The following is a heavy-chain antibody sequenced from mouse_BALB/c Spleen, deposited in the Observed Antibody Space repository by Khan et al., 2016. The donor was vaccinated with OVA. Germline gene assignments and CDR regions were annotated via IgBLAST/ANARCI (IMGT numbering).Heavy chain of an antibody. CDR2: ISYSGNT. CDR3: ARVYGGDFDY. Sequence: VQLKESGPGLVKPSQSLSLTCTVTGYSITTDYAWNWIRQFPGNKLEWMGFISYSGNTKYNPFLKSRISITRDTSKNQFFLQLKSVTTEDTARYYCARVYGGDFDYWGQGTTRTVSS. CDR1: GYSITTDYA. D-gene: IGHD1-1*01. V-gene: IGHV3-2*02. J-gene: IGHJ2*01.